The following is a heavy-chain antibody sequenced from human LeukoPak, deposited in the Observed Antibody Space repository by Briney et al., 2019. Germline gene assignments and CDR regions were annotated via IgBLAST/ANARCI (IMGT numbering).Heavy chain of an antibody. CDR3: ARGIGAAGTHYYGMDV. V-gene: IGHV1-2*04. D-gene: IGHD6-13*01. CDR2: INPNSGGT. CDR1: GYTFTGYY. J-gene: IGHJ6*02. Sequence: ASVKVSCKASGYTFTGYYMHWVRQAPGQGLKWMGWINPNSGGTNYAQKFQGWVTMTRDTSISTAYMELSRLRSDDTAVYYCARGIGAAGTHYYGMDVWGQGTTVTVSS.